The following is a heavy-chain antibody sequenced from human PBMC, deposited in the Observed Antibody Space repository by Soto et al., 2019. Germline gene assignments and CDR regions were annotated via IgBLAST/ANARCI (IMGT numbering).Heavy chain of an antibody. V-gene: IGHV3-53*04. CDR2: IYSGGST. D-gene: IGHD4-17*01. CDR3: AREAYNYGDYAFDI. CDR1: GFTVSSNY. Sequence: PGGSLRLSCAASGFTVSSNYMSWVRQAPGKGLEWVSVIYSGGSTCYADSVKGRFTISRHNSKNTLYLQMNSLRAEDTAVYYCAREAYNYGDYAFDIWGQGTMVTVSS. J-gene: IGHJ3*02.